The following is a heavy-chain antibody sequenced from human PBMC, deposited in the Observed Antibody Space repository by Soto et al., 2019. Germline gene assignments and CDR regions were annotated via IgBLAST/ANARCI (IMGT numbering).Heavy chain of an antibody. Sequence: QVQLVESGGGVVQPGRSLRLSCAASGFTFSSYGMHWVRQAPGKGLEWVAVIWYDGSNKYYADTVKGRFTISRDNSKNTLYLQMNSLRAEDTAVYYCARGTGEVGAWGQGTLVTVSS. CDR3: ARGTGEVGA. J-gene: IGHJ5*02. CDR2: IWYDGSNK. V-gene: IGHV3-33*01. D-gene: IGHD3-16*01. CDR1: GFTFSSYG.